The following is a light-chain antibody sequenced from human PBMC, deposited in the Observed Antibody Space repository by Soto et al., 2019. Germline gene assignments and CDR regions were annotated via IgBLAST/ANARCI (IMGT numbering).Light chain of an antibody. CDR1: QGISSW. J-gene: IGKJ4*01. CDR2: AES. Sequence: DIHMTQSPSAVSASVGDRGTSTCRASQGISSWLAWYQHNPGNAPQLLFFAESSLQSGVPSRFSGSGSGTDFTLTLSSLQPEDFATYYCQQAKSFPPTLGGGTKVDI. CDR3: QQAKSFPPT. V-gene: IGKV1-12*01.